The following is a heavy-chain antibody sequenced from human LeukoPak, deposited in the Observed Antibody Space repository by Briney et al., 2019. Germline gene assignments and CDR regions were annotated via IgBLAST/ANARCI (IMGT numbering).Heavy chain of an antibody. CDR3: AGFSSGWYSRINDY. V-gene: IGHV4-30-2*01. D-gene: IGHD6-19*01. J-gene: IGHJ4*02. CDR2: IYHSGST. Sequence: SETLSLTCTVSGGSISSGGYYWSWIRQPPGKGLEWIGYIYHSGSTYYNPSLKSRVTISVDRSKNQFSLKLSSVTAVDTAVYYCAGFSSGWYSRINDYWGQGTLVTVSS. CDR1: GGSISSGGYY.